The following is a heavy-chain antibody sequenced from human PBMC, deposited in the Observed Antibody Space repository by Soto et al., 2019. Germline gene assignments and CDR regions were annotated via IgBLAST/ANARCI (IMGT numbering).Heavy chain of an antibody. CDR2: IYHSGNT. V-gene: IGHV4-4*02. J-gene: IGHJ4*02. CDR1: GGSIRSSNW. CDR3: ARDAATLDY. D-gene: IGHD6-25*01. Sequence: QVQLQESGPGLVKPSGTLSLTCAVSGGSIRSSNWWSWVRQPPGKGLEWIGDIYHSGNTNYIPPLTSPVPISLDKSKDQSALNVSSVTAADTDMYYCARDAATLDYWGQGTLVTVSS.